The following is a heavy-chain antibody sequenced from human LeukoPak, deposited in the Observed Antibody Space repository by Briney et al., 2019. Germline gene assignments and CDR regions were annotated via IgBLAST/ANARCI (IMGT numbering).Heavy chain of an antibody. CDR3: AKDAGYCTNGVCFYFDY. Sequence: GGSLRLSRAASGFTFSSYGMHWVRQAPGKGLEWVAFIRYDGSNKYYADSVKGRFTISRDNSKNTLYLQMNSLRAEDTAVYYCAKDAGYCTNGVCFYFDYWGQGTLVTVSS. CDR2: IRYDGSNK. D-gene: IGHD2-8*01. CDR1: GFTFSSYG. V-gene: IGHV3-30*02. J-gene: IGHJ4*02.